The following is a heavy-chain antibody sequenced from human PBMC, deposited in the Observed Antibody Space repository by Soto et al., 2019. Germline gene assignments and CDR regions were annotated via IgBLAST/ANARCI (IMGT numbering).Heavy chain of an antibody. CDR3: ANFIVGGTLSNI. Sequence: ASVKVSCKASGYTFTNYYLHWVRQAPGQGLEWMGAFDPSGAKTTYAQQFQGRVTMTRDTSTSAAYMDLSSLRSDDTAVYYCANFIVGGTLSNIWGQGTLVTVSS. J-gene: IGHJ4*02. V-gene: IGHV1-46*01. CDR2: FDPSGAKT. D-gene: IGHD1-26*01. CDR1: GYTFTNYY.